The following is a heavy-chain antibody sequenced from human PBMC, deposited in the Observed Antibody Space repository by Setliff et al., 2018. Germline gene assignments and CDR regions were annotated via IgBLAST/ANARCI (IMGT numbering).Heavy chain of an antibody. V-gene: IGHV3-11*01. CDR1: GFTFSDYY. D-gene: IGHD6-19*01. CDR3: STKAVPGT. CDR2: ISSSGSSI. J-gene: IGHJ4*02. Sequence: GSLRLSCAASGFTFSDYYMSWIRQAPGKGLEWVAYISSSGSSIFYADSVKGRFTISKDSAKNSLYLQMNSLRAEDTAVYFCSTKAVPGTGGQGTLVTVSS.